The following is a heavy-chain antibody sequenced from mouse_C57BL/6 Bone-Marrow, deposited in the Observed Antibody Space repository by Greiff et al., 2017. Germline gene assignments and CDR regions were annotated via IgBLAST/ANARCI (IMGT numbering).Heavy chain of an antibody. CDR2: IYPRSGNT. Sequence: VQLVESGAELARPGASVKLSCKASGYTFTSYGISWVKQRTGQGLEWIGEIYPRSGNTYYNEKFKGKATLTADKSSSTAYMELRSLTSEDSAVYFCALITTVVEGGFDYWGQGTTLTVSS. V-gene: IGHV1-81*01. CDR3: ALITTVVEGGFDY. J-gene: IGHJ2*01. CDR1: GYTFTSYG. D-gene: IGHD1-1*01.